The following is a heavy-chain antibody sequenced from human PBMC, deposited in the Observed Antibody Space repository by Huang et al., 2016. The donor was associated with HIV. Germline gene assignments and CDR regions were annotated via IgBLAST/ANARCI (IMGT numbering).Heavy chain of an antibody. CDR3: ATKTAAMDI. V-gene: IGHV3-7*01. CDR1: TFRFGAYW. CDR2: IKQDESEK. Sequence: VESGGRLVQPGGSIRLSCVGSTFRFGAYWMSWVRQCAGKGLEWVAKIKQDESEKYYVDSVKGRFNISRDNAKKVLFLEMNNVRVEDMATYYCATKTAAMDIWGQGTTVTVS. J-gene: IGHJ6*02. D-gene: IGHD1-7*01.